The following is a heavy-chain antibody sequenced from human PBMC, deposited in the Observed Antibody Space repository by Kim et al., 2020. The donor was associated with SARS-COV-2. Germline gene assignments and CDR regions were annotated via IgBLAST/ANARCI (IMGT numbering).Heavy chain of an antibody. CDR3: ARMVAVAGTSTRGDFDY. D-gene: IGHD6-19*01. V-gene: IGHV2-70*11. CDR1: GFSLSTSGMS. Sequence: SGPTLVNPTQTLTLTCTFSGFSLSTSGMSVSWIRQPPGKALEWLARIDWDDDKYYSTSLKTRLTISKDTSKNQVVLTMTNMDPVDTATYYCARMVAVAGTSTRGDFDYWGQGTLVTVSS. CDR2: IDWDDDK. J-gene: IGHJ4*02.